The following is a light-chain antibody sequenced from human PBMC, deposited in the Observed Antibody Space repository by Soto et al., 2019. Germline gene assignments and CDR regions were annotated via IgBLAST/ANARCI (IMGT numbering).Light chain of an antibody. Sequence: QSVLTQPASVSGSPGQSITISYTGTDSDVGGYNYVSWYQQHPGKAPKLMISEVTNRPSGVSNRFSGSKSGNTASLTISGLQAADEADYYCSSYSGSNTHVLFGGGTKLTVL. CDR2: EVT. CDR1: DSDVGGYNY. V-gene: IGLV2-14*01. J-gene: IGLJ2*01. CDR3: SSYSGSNTHVL.